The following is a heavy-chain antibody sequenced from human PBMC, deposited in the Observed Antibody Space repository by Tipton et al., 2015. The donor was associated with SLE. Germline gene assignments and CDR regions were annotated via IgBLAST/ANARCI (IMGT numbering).Heavy chain of an antibody. CDR3: ARRGGDAFDI. D-gene: IGHD6-25*01. V-gene: IGHV4-59*01. Sequence: LRHSCTVSGGSISSYYWSWIRQPQGKGLEWIGYIYYSGSTNYNPSLKSRVTISVATSKNQFSLKLSSVTAADKSVYYCARRGGDAFDIWGQGTMVTVSS. CDR2: IYYSGST. CDR1: GGSISSYY. J-gene: IGHJ3*02.